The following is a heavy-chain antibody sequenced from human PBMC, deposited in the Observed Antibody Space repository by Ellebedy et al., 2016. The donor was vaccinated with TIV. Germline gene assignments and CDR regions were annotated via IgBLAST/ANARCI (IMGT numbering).Heavy chain of an antibody. CDR1: GYTFSNYG. CDR3: ARNIAVDDY. J-gene: IGHJ4*02. CDR2: ISAYNGAT. V-gene: IGHV1-18*04. Sequence: AASVKVSCKASGYTFSNYGISWVRQAPGQGLEWMGWISAYNGATTYSQKFQGRVTMTVDTSTTTAYMDLRSLKSNDTAVYYCARNIAVDDYWGQGTLVIVSA. D-gene: IGHD6-19*01.